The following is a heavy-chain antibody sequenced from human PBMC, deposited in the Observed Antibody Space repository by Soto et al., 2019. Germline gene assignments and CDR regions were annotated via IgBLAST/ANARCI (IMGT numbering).Heavy chain of an antibody. CDR1: GFTFSSYA. Sequence: QVRLVESGGGVVQPGRSLRLSCAASGFTFSSYAMHWVRQAPGKGLEWVAVISQDGRDKHYVDSVKGRFTISRDNSKNTLYLQVNSLRAEDTAVYYCALGGIVVTGNWFDPWGQGILVTVSS. CDR3: ALGGIVVTGNWFDP. CDR2: ISQDGRDK. D-gene: IGHD3-22*01. V-gene: IGHV3-30*03. J-gene: IGHJ5*02.